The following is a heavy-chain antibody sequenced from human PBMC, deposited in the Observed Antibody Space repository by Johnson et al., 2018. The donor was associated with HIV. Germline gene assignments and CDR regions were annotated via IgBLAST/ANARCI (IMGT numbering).Heavy chain of an antibody. CDR3: AKVAYSSSYLDAFDI. J-gene: IGHJ3*02. Sequence: VQLVESGGGVVQPGRSLRLSCAASGFIFSNYAMHWVRQAPGKGLEWVAVISYDGSNKYYADSVKGRFTISRDNSKNTLYLQMNSLRAEDTAVYYCAKVAYSSSYLDAFDIWGQGTMVTVSS. D-gene: IGHD6-6*01. CDR1: GFIFSNYA. V-gene: IGHV3-30*04. CDR2: ISYDGSNK.